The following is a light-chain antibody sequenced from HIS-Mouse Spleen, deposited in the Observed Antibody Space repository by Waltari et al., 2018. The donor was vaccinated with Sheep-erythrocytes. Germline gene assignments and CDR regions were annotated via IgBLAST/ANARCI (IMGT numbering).Light chain of an antibody. CDR2: DAS. Sequence: EIVLTQSPATLSLSPGERVTLSCRASQSVSSYLAWYQQKPGQAPRLLIYDASNRATGIPARFSGSGSGTDFTLTISSLEPEDFAVYYCQQRSNWYTFGQGTK. J-gene: IGKJ2*01. CDR3: QQRSNWYT. CDR1: QSVSSY. V-gene: IGKV3-11*01.